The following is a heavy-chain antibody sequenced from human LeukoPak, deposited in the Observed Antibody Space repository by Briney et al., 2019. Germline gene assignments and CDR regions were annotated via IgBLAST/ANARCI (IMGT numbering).Heavy chain of an antibody. CDR2: ISSSSSTI. Sequence: GGSLRLSCAASGFTFSSYWMSWVRQAPGKGLEWVSYISSSSSTIYYADSVKGRFTISRDNAKNSLYLQMNSLRAEDTAVYYCARDSYGGIDAFDIWGQGTMVTVSS. CDR3: ARDSYGGIDAFDI. V-gene: IGHV3-48*01. D-gene: IGHD4-23*01. CDR1: GFTFSSYW. J-gene: IGHJ3*02.